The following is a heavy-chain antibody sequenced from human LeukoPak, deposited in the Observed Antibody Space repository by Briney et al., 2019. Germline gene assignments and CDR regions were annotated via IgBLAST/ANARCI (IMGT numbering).Heavy chain of an antibody. CDR2: IYYSGST. J-gene: IGHJ4*02. V-gene: IGHV4-59*08. CDR1: GFTFSIYE. CDR3: ARLNGGN. Sequence: GSLRLSCAASGFTFSIYEMNWVRQAPGKGLEWIGYIYYSGSTTYNPSLKSRVTISVDTSKNQFSLKLSSVTAADTAVYYCARLNGGNWGQGTLVTVSS. D-gene: IGHD3-16*01.